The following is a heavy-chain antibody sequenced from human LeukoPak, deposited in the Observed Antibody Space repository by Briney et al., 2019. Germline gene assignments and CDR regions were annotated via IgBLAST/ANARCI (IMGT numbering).Heavy chain of an antibody. J-gene: IGHJ5*02. CDR3: ARRLTQYDCFDP. Sequence: SQTLSLTCAISGDSVSTNSATWNWIRQSPSRGLEWLGRTYYRSTWYNDYAVSVRGRITVNPDTSKNQFSLHLNSVTPEDTAVYYCARRLTQYDCFDPWGQGILVTVSS. V-gene: IGHV6-1*01. CDR2: TYYRSTWYN. CDR1: GDSVSTNSAT. D-gene: IGHD2-2*01.